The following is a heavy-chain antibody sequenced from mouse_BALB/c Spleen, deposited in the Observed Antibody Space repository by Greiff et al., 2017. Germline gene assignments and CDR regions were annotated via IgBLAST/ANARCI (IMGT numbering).Heavy chain of an antibody. V-gene: IGHV2-4-1*01. Sequence: VNLVESGPGLVQPSQSLSITCTVSGFSLTSYGVHWVRQSPGKGLEWLGVIWSGGSTDYNAAFISRLSISKDNSKSQVFFKMNSLQADDTAIYYCARNLDYDYYFDYWGQGTTLTVSS. CDR2: IWSGGST. CDR1: GFSLTSYG. D-gene: IGHD1-1*01. J-gene: IGHJ2*01. CDR3: ARNLDYDYYFDY.